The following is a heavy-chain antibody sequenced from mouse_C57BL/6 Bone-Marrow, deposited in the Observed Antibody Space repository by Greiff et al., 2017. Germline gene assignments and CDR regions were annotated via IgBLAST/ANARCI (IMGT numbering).Heavy chain of an antibody. CDR3: TRGCGWLLWFAY. V-gene: IGHV1-15*01. J-gene: IGHJ3*01. CDR2: IDPETGGT. D-gene: IGHD2-3*01. Sequence: QVQLKQSGAELVRPGASVTLSCKASGYTFTDYEMHWVKQTPVHGLEWIGAIDPETGGTAYNQKFKGKAILTADKSSSTAYMELRSLTSEDSAVXYCTRGCGWLLWFAYWGQGTLVTVSA. CDR1: GYTFTDYE.